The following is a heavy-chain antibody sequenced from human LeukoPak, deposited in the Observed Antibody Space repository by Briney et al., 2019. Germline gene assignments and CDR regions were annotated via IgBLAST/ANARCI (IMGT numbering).Heavy chain of an antibody. V-gene: IGHV3-23*01. Sequence: GGSLRLSCAASGFIFRNYVVAWLREAPGKGLEGVSQISNSGGSTYYADPVTGRFTVCRDNSKNTLYLQMNSVRAGDTAGYCCAKEGLNIATRDFFVSWGQGTLVTVSS. D-gene: IGHD6-6*01. CDR3: AKEGLNIATRDFFVS. J-gene: IGHJ4*02. CDR1: GFIFRNYV. CDR2: ISNSGGST.